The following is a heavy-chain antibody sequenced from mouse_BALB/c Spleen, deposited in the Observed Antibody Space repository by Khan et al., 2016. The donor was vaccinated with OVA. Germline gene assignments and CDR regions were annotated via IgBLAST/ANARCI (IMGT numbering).Heavy chain of an antibody. CDR1: GYSITSGYG. J-gene: IGHJ2*01. Sequence: EVQLQESGPGLVKPSQSLSLTCTVSGYSITSGYGWNWIRQFPGNKLEWMGYISYSGSTNYNPSLKSRISITRDTSTNQFFLQLNSVTTEDTATYYCARTARIKYLGQGTTLTVST. CDR3: ARTARIKY. CDR2: ISYSGST. V-gene: IGHV3-2*02. D-gene: IGHD1-2*01.